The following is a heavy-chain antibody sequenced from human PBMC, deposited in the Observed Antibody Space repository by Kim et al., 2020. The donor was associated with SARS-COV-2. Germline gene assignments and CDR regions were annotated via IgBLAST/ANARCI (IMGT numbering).Heavy chain of an antibody. Sequence: SVKVSCKASGGTFSSYAISWVRQAPGQGLEWMGRIIPILGIANYAQKFQGRVTITEDKSTSTAYMELSSLRSEDTAVYYCARDPRLGYSPFDYWGQGTLVAVSS. CDR3: ARDPRLGYSPFDY. CDR2: IIPILGIA. CDR1: GGTFSSYA. V-gene: IGHV1-69*04. J-gene: IGHJ4*02. D-gene: IGHD3-16*01.